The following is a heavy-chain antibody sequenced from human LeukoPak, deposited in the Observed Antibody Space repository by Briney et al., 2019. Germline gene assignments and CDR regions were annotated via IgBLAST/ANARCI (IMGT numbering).Heavy chain of an antibody. CDR3: ASGGSGSSVYYFDY. D-gene: IGHD3-10*01. CDR2: IIPIFGTA. J-gene: IGHJ4*02. CDR1: GGTFSSYA. V-gene: IGHV1-69*13. Sequence: SVKVSCKASGGTFSSYAISWVRQAPGQGLEWMGGIIPIFGTANYAQKFQGRVTITADESTSTAYMELSSLRSEDTAVYYCASGGSGSSVYYFDYWGQGTPVTVSS.